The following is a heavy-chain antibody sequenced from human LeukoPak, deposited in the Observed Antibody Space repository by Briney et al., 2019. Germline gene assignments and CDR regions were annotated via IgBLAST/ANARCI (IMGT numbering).Heavy chain of an antibody. CDR1: GFTFSSYE. D-gene: IGHD4-17*01. CDR2: ISDTGSTI. CDR3: ARLGYGEHLTLLVYMDV. V-gene: IGHV3-48*03. Sequence: GGSLRLSCAASGFTFSSYELNWVRQAPGKGLEWVSYISDTGSTIYYADSVEGRFTISRDNAKNSLYLQMNSLRAEDTAVYYCARLGYGEHLTLLVYMDVWGKGTTVTISS. J-gene: IGHJ6*03.